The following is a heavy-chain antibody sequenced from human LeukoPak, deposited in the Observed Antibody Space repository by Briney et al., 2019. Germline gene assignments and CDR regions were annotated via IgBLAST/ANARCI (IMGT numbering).Heavy chain of an antibody. CDR1: GFTFSSYA. Sequence: PGGSLRLSCAASGFTFSSYAMHWVRQAPGKGLEWVAVISYDGSNKYYADSVKGRFTISRDNSKNTLYLQMNSLRAEDTAVYYCARGAPMPIVVVPAAIRSNYYYYGMDVWGQGTTVTVSS. J-gene: IGHJ6*02. CDR2: ISYDGSNK. D-gene: IGHD2-2*01. V-gene: IGHV3-30-3*01. CDR3: ARGAPMPIVVVPAAIRSNYYYYGMDV.